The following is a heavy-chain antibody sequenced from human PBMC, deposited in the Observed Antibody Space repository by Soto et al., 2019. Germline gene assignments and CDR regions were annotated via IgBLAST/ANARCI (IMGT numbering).Heavy chain of an antibody. V-gene: IGHV4-4*02. CDR3: ARNGYYCVEY. J-gene: IGHJ4*02. D-gene: IGHD3-22*01. Sequence: QVQLQESGPGLVKPSGTLSLTCAVSGDSISSHDWWSWVRQTPGKGLEWIGEIHHSGGTNYNPSLXXRVTILVDKSRNQFSLNLNSVTAADAAVYYCARNGYYCVEYWGQGTLVTVSS. CDR2: IHHSGGT. CDR1: GDSISSHDW.